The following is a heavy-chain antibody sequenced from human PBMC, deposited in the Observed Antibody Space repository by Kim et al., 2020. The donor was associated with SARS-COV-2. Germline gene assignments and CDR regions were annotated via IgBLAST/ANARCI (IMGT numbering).Heavy chain of an antibody. Sequence: SETLSLTCSVSGGSISSGDYYWSWIRQPPGKGLEWIGYIYYTGSRYYKPSLESRVIISEDMSKNQFSLHLSSVTAADTAVCYFGRIGRCRTTIRALGLWG. CDR1: GGSISSGDYY. J-gene: IGHJ2*01. CDR2: IYYTGSR. D-gene: IGHD3-16*01. V-gene: IGHV4-30-4*01. CDR3: GRIGRCRTTIRALGL.